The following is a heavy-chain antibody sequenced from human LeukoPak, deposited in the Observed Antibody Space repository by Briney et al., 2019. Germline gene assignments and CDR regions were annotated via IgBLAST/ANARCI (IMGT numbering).Heavy chain of an antibody. Sequence: EGSLRLSCAASGFTFSSYWMHWVRQAPGKGLVWVSRINSDGSSTSYADSVKGRFTISRDNAKNTLYLQMNSLRAEDTAVYYCAREDGYNYYYYVDVWGKGTTVTISS. V-gene: IGHV3-74*01. D-gene: IGHD5-24*01. J-gene: IGHJ6*03. CDR2: INSDGSST. CDR3: AREDGYNYYYYVDV. CDR1: GFTFSSYW.